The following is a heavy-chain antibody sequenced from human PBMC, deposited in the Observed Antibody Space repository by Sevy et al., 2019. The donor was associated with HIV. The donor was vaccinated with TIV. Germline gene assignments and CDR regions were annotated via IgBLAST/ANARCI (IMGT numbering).Heavy chain of an antibody. V-gene: IGHV4-59*13. J-gene: IGHJ4*02. Sequence: QSQTLSLTCTLSGASMSGYYWSWIRQPPGKGLEWIGYIYDTGDTNFNPSLKSRVTISQDTSKTQFSLSLRSVNTADTAVYYCARGRSNFRYWSQGTLVTVS. CDR2: IYDTGDT. D-gene: IGHD1-1*01. CDR3: ARGRSNFRY. CDR1: GASMSGYY.